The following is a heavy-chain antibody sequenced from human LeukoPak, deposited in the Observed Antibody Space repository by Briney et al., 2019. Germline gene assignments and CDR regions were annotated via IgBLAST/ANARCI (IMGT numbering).Heavy chain of an antibody. V-gene: IGHV3-9*01. J-gene: IGHJ4*02. CDR3: AKGADYGGYIFDY. CDR2: ISWNSGSI. Sequence: GGSLRLSCAASGFTFDDYAMHWVRQAPGKGLEWVSGISWNSGSIGYADSVKGRFTISRDNAKNSLYLQMNSLGAEDTALYYCAKGADYGGYIFDYWGQGTLVTVSS. D-gene: IGHD4/OR15-4a*01. CDR1: GFTFDDYA.